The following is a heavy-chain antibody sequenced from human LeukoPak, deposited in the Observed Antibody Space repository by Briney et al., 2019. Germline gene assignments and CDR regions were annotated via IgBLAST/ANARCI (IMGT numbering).Heavy chain of an antibody. CDR1: GFIVNSNY. CDR3: ARGGGYYAIDY. CDR2: LYSDDTT. Sequence: GGSPRLSCAASGFIVNSNYMNWVRQAPGKGLEWVSVLYSDDTTYYADSVKGRFTISRDNSKNTLYLQMNNLRAEDTAVYYCARGGGYYAIDYWGRGTLVTVSS. J-gene: IGHJ4*02. D-gene: IGHD1-26*01. V-gene: IGHV3-53*01.